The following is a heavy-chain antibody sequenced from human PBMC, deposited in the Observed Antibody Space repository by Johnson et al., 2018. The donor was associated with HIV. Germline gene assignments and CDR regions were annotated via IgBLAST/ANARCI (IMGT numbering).Heavy chain of an antibody. Sequence: VQLVESGGGVVQPGGSLRLSCAASGFTFSSYGMHWVRQAPGKGLEWVAFIRYDGSNKYYADSVKGRFTISRDNSKNTLYLQMNSLRAEDTAVYYCAKGRMVRGVIITEHAFDIWGQGTMVTVSS. V-gene: IGHV3-30*02. J-gene: IGHJ3*02. D-gene: IGHD3-10*01. CDR3: AKGRMVRGVIITEHAFDI. CDR1: GFTFSSYG. CDR2: IRYDGSNK.